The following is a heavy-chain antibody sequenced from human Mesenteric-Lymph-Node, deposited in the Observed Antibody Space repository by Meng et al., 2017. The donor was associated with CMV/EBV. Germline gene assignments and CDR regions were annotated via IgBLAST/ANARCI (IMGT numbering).Heavy chain of an antibody. J-gene: IGHJ3*02. CDR1: GYTFTSYD. CDR2: MNPNSGNT. D-gene: IGHD2-15*01. CDR3: ARRGRGRGWTDLDDAFDI. Sequence: ASVKVSCKASGYTFTSYDINWVRQATGQGLEWMGWMNPNSGNTGYAQKFQGRVTMTRNTSISTAYMELSSLRSDDTAVYYCARRGRGRGWTDLDDAFDIWGQGTMVTVSS. V-gene: IGHV1-8*01.